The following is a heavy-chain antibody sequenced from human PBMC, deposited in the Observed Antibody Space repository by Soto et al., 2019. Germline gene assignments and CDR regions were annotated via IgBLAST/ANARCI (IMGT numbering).Heavy chain of an antibody. CDR3: AGALENPYFYYGLNV. D-gene: IGHD1-1*01. J-gene: IGHJ6*02. CDR2: KTYDGGIK. Sequence: QGQLVASGGGVVQPGRSLRLSCTASGFSFSIYGMDWDRLAPGKGLEWVAAKTYDGGIKHYVDSVKGRFTISRDNSKNTLYLQMNSLRVEDTATYYCAGALENPYFYYGLNVWGQVTTVTVSS. CDR1: GFSFSIYG. V-gene: IGHV3-30*03.